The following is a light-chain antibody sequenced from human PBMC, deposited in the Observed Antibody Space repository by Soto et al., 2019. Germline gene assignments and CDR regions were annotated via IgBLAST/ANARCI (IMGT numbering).Light chain of an antibody. CDR3: QSYDISLSGSL. V-gene: IGLV1-40*01. CDR1: SSNIGAGYD. CDR2: GNN. J-gene: IGLJ1*01. Sequence: QPVLTQPPSVSGAPGQRVTISCTGGSSNIGAGYDVHWYQQLPGTAPKLLIYGNNNRPSGVPDRFSGSKSGTSGTLAITGXXXXXXXXXXCQSYDISLSGSLFGTGTKLTVL.